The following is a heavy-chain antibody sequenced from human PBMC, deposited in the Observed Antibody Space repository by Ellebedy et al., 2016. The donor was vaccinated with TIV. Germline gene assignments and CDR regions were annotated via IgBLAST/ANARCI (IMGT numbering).Heavy chain of an antibody. CDR1: GGTFSNYG. CDR2: IIPILETA. D-gene: IGHD5-18*01. V-gene: IGHV1-69*04. Sequence: ASVKVSCKASGGTFSNYGISWVRQAPGQGLEWMGRIIPILETANYAQKFQDRVTITADRSTTTAYMELTSLRSEDTAVYYCAREGRGFSYGYVEFWGQGTLVTVSS. CDR3: AREGRGFSYGYVEF. J-gene: IGHJ4*02.